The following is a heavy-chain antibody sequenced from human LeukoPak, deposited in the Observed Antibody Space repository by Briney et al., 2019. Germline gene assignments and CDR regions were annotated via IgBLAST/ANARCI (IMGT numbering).Heavy chain of an antibody. CDR3: ATGSGYYYDH. V-gene: IGHV3-33*01. D-gene: IGHD3-22*01. Sequence: GGSLRLSCAASGLIFSSYGMHWVRQAPGKVLEWVAVAYHDEWPGNSKYYVDSVKGRFTVSRDNSKNTLYLQMSSLRAEDTAVYYCATGSGYYYDHWGQGTLVTVSS. CDR2: AYHDEWPGNSK. J-gene: IGHJ4*02. CDR1: GLIFSSYG.